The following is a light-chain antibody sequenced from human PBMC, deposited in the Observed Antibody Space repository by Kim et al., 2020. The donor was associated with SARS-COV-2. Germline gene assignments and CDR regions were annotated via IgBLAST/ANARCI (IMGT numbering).Light chain of an antibody. J-gene: IGLJ3*02. V-gene: IGLV4-60*03. Sequence: SSVKLTCTLGIGNSNYFIAWHQQQPGKAPRFLMKVEGSGSYNKGGGVPDRFSGSRSGADRYLIISNLHSEDEADYYCETWDSNIQVFGGGTQLTVL. CDR1: IGNSNYF. CDR2: VEGSGSY. CDR3: ETWDSNIQV.